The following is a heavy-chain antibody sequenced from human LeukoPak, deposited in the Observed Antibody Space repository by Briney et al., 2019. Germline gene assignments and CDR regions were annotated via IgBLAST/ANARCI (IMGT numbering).Heavy chain of an antibody. CDR2: ISWNSGSI. Sequence: GGSLRLSCAASGFTFDDYAMHWVRQVPGKGLEWVSGISWNSGSIGYADSVKGRFTISRDNAKNSLYLQMNSLRAEDMALYYCAKSSDCSGGSCTNYFDYWGQGTLVTVSS. D-gene: IGHD2-15*01. CDR3: AKSSDCSGGSCTNYFDY. CDR1: GFTFDDYA. J-gene: IGHJ4*02. V-gene: IGHV3-9*03.